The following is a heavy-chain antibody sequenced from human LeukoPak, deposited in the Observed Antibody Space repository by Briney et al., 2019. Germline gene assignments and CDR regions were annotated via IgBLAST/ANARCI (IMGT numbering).Heavy chain of an antibody. CDR1: GFTFDDYA. V-gene: IGHV3-9*01. CDR3: ARKVPRYYYDSSGYAYFDY. Sequence: GGSLRLSCAASGFTFDDYAMHWVRQAPGKGLEWVSGISWNSGSIGYADSVKGRFTISRDNAKNSLYLQMNSLRAEDTAVYYCARKVPRYYYDSSGYAYFDYWGQGTLVTVSS. J-gene: IGHJ4*02. CDR2: ISWNSGSI. D-gene: IGHD3-22*01.